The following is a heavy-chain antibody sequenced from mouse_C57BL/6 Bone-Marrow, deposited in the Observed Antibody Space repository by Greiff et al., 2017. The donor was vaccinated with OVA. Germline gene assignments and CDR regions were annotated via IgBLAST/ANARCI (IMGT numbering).Heavy chain of an antibody. CDR3: AHYYGSSYGAMDY. Sequence: LVESGAELAKPGASVKLSCKASGYTFTSYWMHWVKQRPGQGLEWIGYINPSSGYTKYNQKFKDKATLTADKSSSTAYMQLSSLTYEDSAVYYCAHYYGSSYGAMDYWGQGTSVTVSS. J-gene: IGHJ4*01. CDR1: GYTFTSYW. V-gene: IGHV1-7*01. CDR2: INPSSGYT. D-gene: IGHD1-1*01.